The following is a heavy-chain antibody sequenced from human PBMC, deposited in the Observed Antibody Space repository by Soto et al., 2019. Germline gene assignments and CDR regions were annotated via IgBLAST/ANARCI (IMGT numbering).Heavy chain of an antibody. D-gene: IGHD3-3*01. V-gene: IGHV1-69*13. CDR2: IIPMFGTS. CDR1: GGTFSSYS. J-gene: IGHJ4*02. CDR3: ARDTGVTPRKNYFDY. Sequence: SVKVSCKAPGGTFSSYSFNWVRQAPGQGLEWVGGIIPMFGTSNYAQKFQGRVTITADGSTTTAYMELRSLRSEDTAVYYCARDTGVTPRKNYFDYWGQGTLVTVSS.